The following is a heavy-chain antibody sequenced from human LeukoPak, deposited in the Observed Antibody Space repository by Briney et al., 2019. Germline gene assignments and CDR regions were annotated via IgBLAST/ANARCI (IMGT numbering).Heavy chain of an antibody. V-gene: IGHV4-59*08. CDR3: ARAYYYGSGSPPFDY. CDR1: GGSISSYY. D-gene: IGHD3-10*01. CDR2: IYYSGST. J-gene: IGHJ4*02. Sequence: KPSETLSLTCTVSGGSISSYYWSWIRQPPGKGLEWIGYIYYSGSTNYNPSLKSRVTISVDTSKNQFSLKLSSVTAADTAVYYCARAYYYGSGSPPFDYWGQGTLVTVSS.